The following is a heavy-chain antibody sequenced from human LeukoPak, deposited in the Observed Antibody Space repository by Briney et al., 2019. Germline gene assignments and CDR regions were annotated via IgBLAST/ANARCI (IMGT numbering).Heavy chain of an antibody. CDR3: ARQTRSVDPLTY. D-gene: IGHD4-23*01. V-gene: IGHV3-11*03. Sequence: GGSLRLSWAASGXTFSDYYMTWIRQAPGKGPEWVSCISGRSSYTNYADSVKGRFTISRDNAKNSLYLQMNSLRADDTAVYFCARQTRSVDPLTYWGQGTLVTVSS. J-gene: IGHJ4*02. CDR1: GXTFSDYY. CDR2: ISGRSSYT.